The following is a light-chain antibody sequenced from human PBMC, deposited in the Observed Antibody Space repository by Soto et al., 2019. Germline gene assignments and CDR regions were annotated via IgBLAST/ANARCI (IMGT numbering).Light chain of an antibody. Sequence: QSVLTQPPSASGTPGQRVSISCSGSSSNIGSNTVNWYQQLPGTAPKVLIYSNNQRPSGVPDRFSGSKSGTSASLAISGLHSEDEADYYCATWDDSLSVYVFGTATKLTVL. CDR2: SNN. CDR1: SSNIGSNT. CDR3: ATWDDSLSVYV. J-gene: IGLJ1*01. V-gene: IGLV1-44*01.